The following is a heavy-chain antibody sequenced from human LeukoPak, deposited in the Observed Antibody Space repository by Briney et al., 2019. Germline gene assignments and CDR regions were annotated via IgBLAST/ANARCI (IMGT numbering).Heavy chain of an antibody. CDR3: ARHSPATPFDY. J-gene: IGHJ4*02. CDR2: IYYSGST. CDR1: GGSISSSSYY. V-gene: IGHV4-39*01. Sequence: SETLPLTCTVSGGSISSSSYYWGWIRQPPGQGLEWIGSIYYSGSTYYNPSLKSRVTISVDTSKNQFSLKLSSVTAADTAVYYCARHSPATPFDYSGQGTLVSVSS.